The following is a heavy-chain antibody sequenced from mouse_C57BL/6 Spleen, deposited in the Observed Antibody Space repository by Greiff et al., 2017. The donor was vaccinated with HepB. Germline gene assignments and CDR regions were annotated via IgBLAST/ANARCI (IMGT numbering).Heavy chain of an antibody. D-gene: IGHD1-1*01. CDR2: IDPANGNT. CDR1: GFNIKNTY. V-gene: IGHV14-3*01. CDR3: ALFITTVDYAMDY. J-gene: IGHJ4*01. Sequence: DVKLQESVAELVRPGASVKLSCTASGFNIKNTYMHWVKQRPEQGLEWIGRIDPANGNTKYAPKFQGKATITADTSSNTAYLQLSSLTSEDTAIYYCALFITTVDYAMDYWGQGTSVTVSS.